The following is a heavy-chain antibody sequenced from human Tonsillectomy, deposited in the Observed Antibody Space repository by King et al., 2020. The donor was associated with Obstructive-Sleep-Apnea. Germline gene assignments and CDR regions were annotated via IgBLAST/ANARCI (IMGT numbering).Heavy chain of an antibody. D-gene: IGHD1-26*01. CDR1: GGSISGYY. CDR3: ARSPTTRDPLGDY. CDR2: INQSGDT. Sequence: VQLQQWGAGLLKPSETLSLTCAVYGGSISGYYWSWIRQPPGKGLEWIGEINQSGDTNYNPPLKSRVTISVDTSKNQFSLNLTSVTAADAATYYCARSPTTRDPLGDYWGQGTLVTVSS. J-gene: IGHJ4*02. V-gene: IGHV4-34*01.